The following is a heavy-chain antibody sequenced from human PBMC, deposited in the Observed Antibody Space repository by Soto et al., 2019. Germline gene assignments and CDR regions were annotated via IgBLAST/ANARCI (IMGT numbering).Heavy chain of an antibody. D-gene: IGHD3-22*01. CDR2: ISSSSSYI. V-gene: IGHV3-21*01. Sequence: GGSLRLSCAASGFTFSSYSMNWVRQAPGKGLEWVSSISSSSSYIYYADSVKGRFTISRDNAKNSLYLQMNSLRAEDTAVYYCARSWYYYDSSGYYFYYGMDVWGQGTTVTVSS. CDR3: ARSWYYYDSSGYYFYYGMDV. CDR1: GFTFSSYS. J-gene: IGHJ6*02.